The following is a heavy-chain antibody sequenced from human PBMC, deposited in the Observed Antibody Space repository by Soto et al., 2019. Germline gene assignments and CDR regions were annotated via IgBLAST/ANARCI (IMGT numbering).Heavy chain of an antibody. CDR2: IIQMAGLA. CDR3: ARGDSGYRYAFDT. Sequence: QVQLVQSGAEVKKPGSSVKVSCKASGGIFSSYSISWVRQAPEQGLEWMGRIIQMAGLADYAQRFQGRVTITADKSTSTAYMELTSLTSEDTGIYYCARGDSGYRYAFDTWGQGTMVTVSS. V-gene: IGHV1-69*04. J-gene: IGHJ3*02. D-gene: IGHD5-12*01. CDR1: GGIFSSYS.